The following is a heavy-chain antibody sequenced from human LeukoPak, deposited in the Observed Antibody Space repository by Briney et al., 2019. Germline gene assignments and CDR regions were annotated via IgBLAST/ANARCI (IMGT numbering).Heavy chain of an antibody. D-gene: IGHD3-10*01. V-gene: IGHV3-23*01. CDR3: AKGPSSSWFGEPHDY. CDR1: GFTFSSYA. CDR2: ISGSGGST. Sequence: GGSLRLSCAASGFTFSSYAMSWVRQAPGKGLEWVSAISGSGGSTYYADSVKGRFTISRDNSKNTLYLQMNSLRAEDTAVYYCAKGPSSSWFGEPHDYWGQGTLVTVSS. J-gene: IGHJ4*02.